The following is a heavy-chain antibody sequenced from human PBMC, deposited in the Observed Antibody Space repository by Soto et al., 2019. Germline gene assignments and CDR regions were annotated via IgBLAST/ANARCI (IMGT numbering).Heavy chain of an antibody. CDR3: TRLAAAAGMKYNWFDP. D-gene: IGHD6-13*01. Sequence: GGSLRLSCAASGFTFSGSAMHWVRQASGKGLEWVGRIRSKANSYATAYAASVKGRFTISRDDSKNTAYLQMNSLKTEDTAVYYCTRLAAAAGMKYNWFDPWGQGTLVTVSS. CDR1: GFTFSGSA. V-gene: IGHV3-73*01. J-gene: IGHJ5*02. CDR2: IRSKANSYAT.